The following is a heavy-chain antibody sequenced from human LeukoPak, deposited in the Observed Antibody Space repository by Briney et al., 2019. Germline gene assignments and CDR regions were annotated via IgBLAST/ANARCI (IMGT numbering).Heavy chain of an antibody. CDR2: ISWNGDTI. V-gene: IGHV3-9*01. J-gene: IGHJ6*02. Sequence: GGSLSLSCAASGFTFDDYAMHWVRQAPGKGLQWVSGISWNGDTIGYADSVKGRFTISRDNAKNSLYLQMNSLRAEDTALYYCAKGPGFYGMDVWGQGTTVTVPS. CDR3: AKGPGFYGMDV. CDR1: GFTFDDYA.